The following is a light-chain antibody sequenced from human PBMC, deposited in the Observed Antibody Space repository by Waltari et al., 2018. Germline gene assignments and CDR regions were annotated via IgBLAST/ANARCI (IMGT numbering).Light chain of an antibody. Sequence: SSELTQPSSVSVSPGQTARFTCSGDMLPKKYTRWFQQKPGQAPVLVLYQDSARPSGIPERFSGSSSGTTVTLTISGAQVEDEADYYCYSTTDNNLGVFGPGTRVTVL. CDR3: YSTTDNNLGV. J-gene: IGLJ1*01. CDR2: QDS. CDR1: MLPKKY. V-gene: IGLV3-27*01.